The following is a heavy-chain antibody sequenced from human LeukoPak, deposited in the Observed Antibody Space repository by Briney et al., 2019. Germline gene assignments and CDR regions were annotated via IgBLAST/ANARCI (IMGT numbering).Heavy chain of an antibody. CDR1: GYSFSDYN. CDR2: VSPSSGDT. CDR3: ARDREELDS. J-gene: IGHJ5*01. V-gene: IGHV1-2*02. Sequence: ASVKVSCKASGYSFSDYNIHWVRQAPGQGPEGMGWVSPSSGDTTYAQKFQGRVTLTSDTSTSTAYMDLRRLTPDDTALYYCARDREELDSWGQGTLVTVSS. D-gene: IGHD1-26*01.